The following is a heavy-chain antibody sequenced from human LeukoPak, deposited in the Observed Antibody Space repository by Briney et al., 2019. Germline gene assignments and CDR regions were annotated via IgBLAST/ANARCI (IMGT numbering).Heavy chain of an antibody. V-gene: IGHV4-34*01. CDR2: INDSGSI. CDR1: SGSFSGHY. J-gene: IGHJ6*01. D-gene: IGHD3-16*01. Sequence: SETLSLTCAVYSGSFSGHYWTWVRQPPGMGLEWIGEINDSGSINYNPSLKSRVTISVDTSKNQFSLKLSSVTAADTAVYRCARGTGKAGFGDNYYDLDVWGQGTTVTVSS. CDR3: ARGTGKAGFGDNYYDLDV.